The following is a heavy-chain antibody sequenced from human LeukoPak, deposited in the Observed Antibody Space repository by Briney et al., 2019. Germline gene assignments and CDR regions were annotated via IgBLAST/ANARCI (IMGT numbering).Heavy chain of an antibody. Sequence: GGSLRLSCAASGFTFNNHAMSWVRQAPGKGLEWVSVIGGYGNTYYADSVKCRITISRDTSKNTLYLQMNSLTADDTDVYYCAKDPGHSTGWPDYWGQGTLVTVSS. CDR3: AKDPGHSTGWPDY. D-gene: IGHD6-19*01. V-gene: IGHV3-23*01. CDR2: IGGYGNT. CDR1: GFTFNNHA. J-gene: IGHJ4*02.